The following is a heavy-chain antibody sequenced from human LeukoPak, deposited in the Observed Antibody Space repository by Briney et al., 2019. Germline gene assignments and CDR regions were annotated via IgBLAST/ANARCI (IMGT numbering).Heavy chain of an antibody. V-gene: IGHV3-48*04. CDR1: GFSFSIYS. D-gene: IGHD2-2*01. CDR3: AKDSDRRYCSSTSCSPPDY. CDR2: VSHTGSTM. Sequence: GGSLRLSCAASGFSFSIYSLNWDRQAPGKGLEWVSYVSHTGSTMSYADSVKGRFTISRDNAKNSLYLQMNSLRAEDTAVYYCAKDSDRRYCSSTSCSPPDYWGQGTLVTVSS. J-gene: IGHJ4*02.